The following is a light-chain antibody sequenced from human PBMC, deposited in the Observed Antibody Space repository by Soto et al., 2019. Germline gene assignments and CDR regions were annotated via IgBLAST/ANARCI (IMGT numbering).Light chain of an antibody. V-gene: IGKV3-11*01. Sequence: EIVLTQSPATLSLSPGQGATLSCRASQSVSSYLAWYQQKPGQAPRLLIYGASTRATGIPARFSGSGSGTDFTLTISSLQPEDVAAYYCQKYNSAPLTFGGGTKVDIK. J-gene: IGKJ4*01. CDR2: GAS. CDR1: QSVSSY. CDR3: QKYNSAPLT.